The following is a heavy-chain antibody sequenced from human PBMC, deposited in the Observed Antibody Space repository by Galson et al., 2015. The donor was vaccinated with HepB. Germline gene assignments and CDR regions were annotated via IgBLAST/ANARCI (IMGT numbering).Heavy chain of an antibody. J-gene: IGHJ4*02. D-gene: IGHD6-19*01. CDR3: ATTVNQWRAGGNFDS. CDR2: ISGSGVST. V-gene: IGHV3-23*01. CDR1: GFKFSSHG. Sequence: SLRLSCAASGFKFSSHGMSWVRQAPGKGLEWVSTISGSGVSTYYADSVKGRFTISRDNSKNTLFLQMNSLRGEDTAIYYCATTVNQWRAGGNFDSWGQGTLVTVSS.